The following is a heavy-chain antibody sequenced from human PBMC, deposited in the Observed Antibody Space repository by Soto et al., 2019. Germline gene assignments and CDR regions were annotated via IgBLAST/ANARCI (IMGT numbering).Heavy chain of an antibody. J-gene: IGHJ4*02. CDR2: ITSSGSYI. V-gene: IGHV3-21*06. CDR3: ASWLDY. Sequence: EVQLVESGGGLVKPGGSLRLSCVASGLIFSTYSMSWVRQAPGKGLEWVSSITSSGSYIYYADSVKGRFTIFRDNAKNSLYLQMNSLRAEDTAVYYCASWLDYWGQGTLVTVSS. CDR1: GLIFSTYS.